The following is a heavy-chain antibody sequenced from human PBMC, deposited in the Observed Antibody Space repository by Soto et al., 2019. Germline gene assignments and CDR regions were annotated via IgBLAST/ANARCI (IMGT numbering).Heavy chain of an antibody. CDR2: ISYDGSNK. V-gene: IGHV3-30*18. D-gene: IGHD3-3*01. J-gene: IGHJ2*01. CDR1: GFTFSSYG. Sequence: GGSLRLSCAASGFTFSSYGMHWVRQAPGKGLEWVAVISYDGSNKYYADSVKGRFTISRDNSKNTLYLQMNSLRAEDTAVYYCAKRFLEWSWYFDLWGRGTLVTVSS. CDR3: AKRFLEWSWYFDL.